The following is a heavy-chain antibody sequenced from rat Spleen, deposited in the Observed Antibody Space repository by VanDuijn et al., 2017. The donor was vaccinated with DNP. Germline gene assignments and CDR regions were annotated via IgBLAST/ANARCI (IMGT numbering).Heavy chain of an antibody. CDR1: GFTLNKYW. D-gene: IGHD1-6*01. V-gene: IGHV5-31*01. CDR2: IINSGGNT. J-gene: IGHJ3*01. CDR3: AKGMYTTGWGAY. Sequence: EVQLVESGGGLVQPGRSLKLSCAASGFTLNKYWMTWIRQAPGKGLEWIASIINSGGNTYYPESVKGRFTISRDDAKNSLYLQMDSLRSEDTATYYCAKGMYTTGWGAYWGQGTLVTVSS.